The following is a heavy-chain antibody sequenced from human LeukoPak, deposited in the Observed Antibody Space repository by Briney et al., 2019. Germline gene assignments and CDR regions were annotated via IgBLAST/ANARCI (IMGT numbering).Heavy chain of an antibody. J-gene: IGHJ4*02. D-gene: IGHD2-2*01. V-gene: IGHV4-39*01. Sequence: SENLFLTCTVSGVSISSSSYSWGWIRQPPGKGLEWIGSIYYSGSTYYIPSLKSRLTISVDTSKNQFSLKLSSVTAADTAVYYCASRYCSSTSCLFDYWGQGTLVTVSS. CDR2: IYYSGST. CDR1: GVSISSSSYS. CDR3: ASRYCSSTSCLFDY.